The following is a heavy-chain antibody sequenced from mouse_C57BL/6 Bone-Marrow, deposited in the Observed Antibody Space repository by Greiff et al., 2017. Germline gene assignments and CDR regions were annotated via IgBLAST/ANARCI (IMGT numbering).Heavy chain of an antibody. Sequence: EVQLQQSGPELVKPGASVKISCKASGYSFTDYNMNWVKQSNGKSLEWIGVINPNYGTTSYNQKFKGKATLTVDQSSSTAYMQLTSLTSADAAVYYWARGGWLLRWYFDVWGTGTTVTVSS. CDR1: GYSFTDYN. V-gene: IGHV1-39*01. CDR3: ARGGWLLRWYFDV. J-gene: IGHJ1*03. CDR2: INPNYGTT. D-gene: IGHD2-3*01.